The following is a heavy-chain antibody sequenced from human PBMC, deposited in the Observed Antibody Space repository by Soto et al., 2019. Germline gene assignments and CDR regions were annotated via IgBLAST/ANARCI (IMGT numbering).Heavy chain of an antibody. CDR2: IFYSGST. J-gene: IGHJ2*01. CDR1: VVSINSCGYY. D-gene: IGHD1-1*01. V-gene: IGHV4-31*03. CDR3: ARDRETNSPGWYFDR. Sequence: PSETLSLTYPVSVVSINSCGYYWHLIRPLPGKGLEWIGYIFYSGSTYSNPSLKGRASISVATSKNQFSLELNSVAVADTAVYDCARDRETNSPGWYFDRWGRGTLVTVSS.